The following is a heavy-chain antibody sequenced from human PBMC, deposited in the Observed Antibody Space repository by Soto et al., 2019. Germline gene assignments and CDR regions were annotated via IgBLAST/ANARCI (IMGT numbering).Heavy chain of an antibody. CDR1: GGSISSSSYY. D-gene: IGHD3-22*01. CDR2: IYYSGST. J-gene: IGHJ5*02. V-gene: IGHV4-39*01. Sequence: TLSLTCTVSGGSISSSSYYWGWIRQPPGKGLEWIGSIYYSGSTYYNPSLKSRVTISVDTSKNQFSLKLSSVTAADTAVYYCARSTYYDSSGRNWFDPWGQGTLVTVSS. CDR3: ARSTYYDSSGRNWFDP.